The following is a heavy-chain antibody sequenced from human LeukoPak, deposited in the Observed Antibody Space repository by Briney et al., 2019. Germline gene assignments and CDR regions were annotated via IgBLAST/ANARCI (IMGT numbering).Heavy chain of an antibody. CDR2: IKEDGSEK. D-gene: IGHD6-19*01. V-gene: IGHV3-7*01. J-gene: IGHJ4*02. CDR1: GFIFSNYA. CDR3: AKDSGYSSGWYAY. Sequence: PGGSLRLSCAGSGFIFSNYAMSWVRQAPGKGLEWVANIKEDGSEKYYVDSVKGRFTISRDNAKNSVYLQMNSLRAEDTAVYYCAKDSGYSSGWYAYWGQGTLVTVSS.